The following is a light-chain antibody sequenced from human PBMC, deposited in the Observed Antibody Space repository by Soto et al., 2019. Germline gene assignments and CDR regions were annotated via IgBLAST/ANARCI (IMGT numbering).Light chain of an antibody. CDR1: NSRSGSNY. Sequence: QSALPQPPSASGTPGQRVTISCSTSNSRSGSNYVYWYQQLPGTAPKLLIYRNDQRPSGVPDRFSGSKSGTSASLAISGLRSEDEADYYCAKWDDSLRVYVFRTGTKVTVL. V-gene: IGLV1-47*01. CDR2: RND. J-gene: IGLJ1*01. CDR3: AKWDDSLRVYV.